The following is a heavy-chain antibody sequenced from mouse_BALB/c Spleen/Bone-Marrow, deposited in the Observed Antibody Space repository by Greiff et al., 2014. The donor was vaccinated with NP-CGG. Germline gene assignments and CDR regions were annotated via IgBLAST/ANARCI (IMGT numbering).Heavy chain of an antibody. V-gene: IGHV1-14*01. D-gene: IGHD2-4*01. CDR3: TRGVYYYYDEEAMDY. J-gene: IGHJ4*01. CDR1: GYTFTSYV. CDR2: INPYNDGT. Sequence: LQESGPELVKPGASVKMSCKASGYTFTSYVMHWVKQKPGQGLEWIGYINPYNDGTKYNEKFKGKATLTSDKSSSTAYMELSSLTSEDSAVYYCTRGVYYYYDEEAMDYWGQGISVTDSS.